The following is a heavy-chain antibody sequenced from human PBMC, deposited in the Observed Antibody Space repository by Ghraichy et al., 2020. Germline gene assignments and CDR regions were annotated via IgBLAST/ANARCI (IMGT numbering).Heavy chain of an antibody. CDR3: AKDLSGIVVVVAATLLNDYGMDV. CDR2: ISYDGSNK. D-gene: IGHD2-15*01. CDR1: GFTFSSYG. V-gene: IGHV3-30*18. Sequence: GGSLRLSCAASGFTFSSYGMHWVRQAPGKGLEWVAVISYDGSNKYYADSVKGRFTISRDNSKNTLYLQMNSLRAEDTAVYYCAKDLSGIVVVVAATLLNDYGMDVWGQGTTVTVSS. J-gene: IGHJ6*02.